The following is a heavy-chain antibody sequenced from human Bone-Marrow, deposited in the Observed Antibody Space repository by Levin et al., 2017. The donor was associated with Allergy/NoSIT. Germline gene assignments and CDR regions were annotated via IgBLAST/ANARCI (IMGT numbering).Heavy chain of an antibody. CDR1: GFTFDDYA. D-gene: IGHD5-12*01. Sequence: SLKISCAASGFTFDDYAMHWVRQIPGKGLEWVSGITWNSAKIAYGDSFKGRFTISRDNAKNSLDLQMNSLRPEDTALYYCAQDIASGYVSDFDYWGQGALVTVSS. J-gene: IGHJ4*02. CDR3: AQDIASGYVSDFDY. CDR2: ITWNSAKI. V-gene: IGHV3-9*01.